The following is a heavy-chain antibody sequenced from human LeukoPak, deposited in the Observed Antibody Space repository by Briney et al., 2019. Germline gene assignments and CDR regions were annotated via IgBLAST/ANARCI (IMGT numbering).Heavy chain of an antibody. J-gene: IGHJ4*02. D-gene: IGHD1-7*01. V-gene: IGHV3-23*01. CDR2: ISGSGGST. Sequence: PGGSLRLSCAASGFTFSSYAMSWVRQAPGKGLEWGSAISGSGGSTYYADSVKGRFTISRDNSKNTLYLKMNSLRAEDTDVYYCAKTTNNWNCCLDYWGQGTLVTVSS. CDR1: GFTFSSYA. CDR3: AKTTNNWNCCLDY.